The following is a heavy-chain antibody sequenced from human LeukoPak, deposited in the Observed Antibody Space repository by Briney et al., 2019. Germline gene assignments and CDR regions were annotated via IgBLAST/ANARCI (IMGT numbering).Heavy chain of an antibody. J-gene: IGHJ4*02. CDR2: ISSSSSYI. CDR3: ARGPYIAAAGVDY. Sequence: GGSLRLSCAASGFTFSSYSMNWVRQAPGKGLEWVSSISSSSSYIYYADSVKGRFTISRDNAKNSLYLQMNSQRAEDTAVYYCARGPYIAAAGVDYWGQGTLVTVSS. V-gene: IGHV3-21*01. CDR1: GFTFSSYS. D-gene: IGHD6-13*01.